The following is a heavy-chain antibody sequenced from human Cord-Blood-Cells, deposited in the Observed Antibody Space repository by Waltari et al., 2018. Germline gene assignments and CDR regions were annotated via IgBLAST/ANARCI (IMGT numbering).Heavy chain of an antibody. CDR1: EGTFSSYA. CDR3: ARSAMGRSSWNLYYYSGMAV. J-gene: IGHJ6*02. V-gene: IGHV1-69*12. D-gene: IGHD6-13*01. CDR2: MITFFGTA. Sequence: QVQLVQTGTGVKKTGSSVNVSCKASEGTFSSYAISWVRQTPGQGLGWMGGMITFFGTANYGTKSQGRVTLTEEEATSTAYMEPSSLRSEDTAVYYCARSAMGRSSWNLYYYSGMAVWGQGTTVTVSS.